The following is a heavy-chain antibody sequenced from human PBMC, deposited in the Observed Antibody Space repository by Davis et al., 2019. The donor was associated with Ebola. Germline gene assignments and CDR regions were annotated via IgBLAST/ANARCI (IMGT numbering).Heavy chain of an antibody. CDR2: IYSGGST. CDR1: GFTVSSNY. D-gene: IGHD2-2*01. Sequence: GSLRLSCAASGFTVSSNYMSWVRQAPGKGLEWVSVIYSGGSTYYADSVKGRFTISRHNSKNTLYLQMNSLRAEDTAVYYCARGYCSSTSCYAGRTSYYYGMDVWGQGTTVTVSS. CDR3: ARGYCSSTSCYAGRTSYYYGMDV. V-gene: IGHV3-53*04. J-gene: IGHJ6*02.